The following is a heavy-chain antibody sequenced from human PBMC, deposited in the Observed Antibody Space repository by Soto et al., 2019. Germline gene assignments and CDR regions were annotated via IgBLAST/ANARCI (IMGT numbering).Heavy chain of an antibody. CDR2: INHSGST. D-gene: IGHD3-16*01. Sequence: SATLSLTCAVYGWSFSGYYWSWIRQPPGKGLEWIGEINHSGSTNYNPSLKSRVTISVDTSKNQFSLKLSSVTAADTAVYYCARARGGLGALYYYYYGMDVWGQGTTRTVSS. CDR1: GWSFSGYY. V-gene: IGHV4-34*01. J-gene: IGHJ6*02. CDR3: ARARGGLGALYYYYYGMDV.